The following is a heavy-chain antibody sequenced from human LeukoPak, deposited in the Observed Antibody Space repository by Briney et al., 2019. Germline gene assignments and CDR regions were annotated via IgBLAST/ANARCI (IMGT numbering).Heavy chain of an antibody. D-gene: IGHD4-4*01. Sequence: GGSLRLSCGASGFTFSSYGMHWVRQAPGKGLEWVSAISGSGGSTYYADSVKGRFTISRDNSKNTLYLQMNSLRAEATAVYYCAKDSPTTTVAPLATDYYGMDVWGQGTTVTVSS. CDR1: GFTFSSYG. CDR3: AKDSPTTTVAPLATDYYGMDV. V-gene: IGHV3-23*01. J-gene: IGHJ6*02. CDR2: ISGSGGST.